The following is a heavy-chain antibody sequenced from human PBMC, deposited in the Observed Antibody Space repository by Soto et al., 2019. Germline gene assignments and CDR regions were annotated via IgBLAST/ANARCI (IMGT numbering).Heavy chain of an antibody. J-gene: IGHJ3*02. CDR3: AKADSSGYYYGDDAVDI. CDR1: GFSFDDYA. D-gene: IGHD3-22*01. CDR2: ISWNSGSL. Sequence: SLRLSCAPPGFSFDDYAMDWVGQAPGKGLEWVSGISWNSGSLGYEDSVKGRFTISRDNAKNSLYLQMNSLRAEDTALYYCAKADSSGYYYGDDAVDIWGQGTMVTVSS. V-gene: IGHV3-9*01.